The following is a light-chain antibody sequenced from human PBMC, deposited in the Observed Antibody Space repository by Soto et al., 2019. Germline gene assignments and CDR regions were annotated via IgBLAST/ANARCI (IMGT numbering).Light chain of an antibody. CDR2: EGN. J-gene: IGLJ1*01. V-gene: IGLV2-23*01. Sequence: QSVLTQPASVSESPGQSITISCTGTSSDVESYKLVSWYQQHPDKAPKLIIYEGNKRPSGVSNRFSGSKSGNTASLTISGLQAEDDADYYCCSYAGSATFYAFGTGTKVTVL. CDR1: SSDVESYKL. CDR3: CSYAGSATFYA.